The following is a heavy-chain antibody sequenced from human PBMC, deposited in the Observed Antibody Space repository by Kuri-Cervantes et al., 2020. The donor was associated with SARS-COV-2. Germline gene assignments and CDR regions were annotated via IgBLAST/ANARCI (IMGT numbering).Heavy chain of an antibody. Sequence: ASVKVSCKASGYTYTGYYMHWVRQAPGQGLEWMGWINPNSGGTDYAQKFQGWFTVTRDTSINTAYMDLTRLTSDDTAIYYCARGGAPHRILLFLETSYLDVWGQGSLVTVSS. CDR3: ARGGAPHRILLFLETSYLDV. CDR2: INPNSGGT. V-gene: IGHV1-2*04. CDR1: GYTYTGYY. J-gene: IGHJ4*02. D-gene: IGHD2-21*01.